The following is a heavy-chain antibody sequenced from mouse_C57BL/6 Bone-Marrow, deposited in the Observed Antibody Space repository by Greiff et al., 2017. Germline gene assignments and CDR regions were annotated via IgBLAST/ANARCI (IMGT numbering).Heavy chain of an antibody. V-gene: IGHV3-1*01. CDR2: ISYSGST. Sequence: DVKLVESGPGMVKPSQSLSLTCTVTGYSITSGYDWHWIRHFPGNKLEWMGYISYSGSTNYNPSLKSRISITHDTSKNHFFLKLNSVTTEDTATYYCARGGRRYDYVWFAYWGQGTLVTVSA. J-gene: IGHJ3*01. CDR3: ARGGRRYDYVWFAY. D-gene: IGHD2-4*01. CDR1: GYSITSGYD.